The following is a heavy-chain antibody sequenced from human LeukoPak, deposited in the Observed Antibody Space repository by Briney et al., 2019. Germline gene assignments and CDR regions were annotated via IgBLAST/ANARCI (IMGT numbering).Heavy chain of an antibody. CDR3: AREPPNSDHCYFDL. J-gene: IGHJ2*01. CDR2: INHSGST. D-gene: IGHD2-21*01. CDR1: GGSFSGYY. Sequence: KPSETLSLTCAVYGGSFSGYYWSWIRQPPGKGLEWIGEINHSGSTNYNPSLKSRVTISVDTSKNQFSLKLSSVTAADTAVYYCAREPPNSDHCYFDLWGRGTLVTVSS. V-gene: IGHV4-34*01.